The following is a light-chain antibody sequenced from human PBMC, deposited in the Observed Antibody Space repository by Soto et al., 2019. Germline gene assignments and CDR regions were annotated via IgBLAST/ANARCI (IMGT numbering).Light chain of an antibody. CDR1: QSVSSN. CDR3: HQYNNWPRT. J-gene: IGKJ1*01. V-gene: IGKV3-15*01. CDR2: SAS. Sequence: EIVMTQSPGTLSVSPGERATLSCKASQSVSSNYLAWYQQKPGQAPRLLIYSASTRATSTPARFSGSGSGTSFSLTITSLQSEDFAVYYCHQYNNWPRTFGQGTKVEL.